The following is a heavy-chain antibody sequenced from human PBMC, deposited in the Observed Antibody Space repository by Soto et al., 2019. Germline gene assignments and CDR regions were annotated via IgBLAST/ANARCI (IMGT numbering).Heavy chain of an antibody. CDR2: ISYDGSNK. V-gene: IGHV3-30-3*01. CDR1: GFTFSSYA. Sequence: QVQLVESGGGVVQPGRSLRLSCAASGFTFSSYAMHWVRQAPGKGLEWVAVISYDGSNKYYADSVKGRFTISRDNSKNTLYLQMNSLRAEDTAVYYCARVQKTIMGGYFDYWGQGTLVTVS. CDR3: ARVQKTIMGGYFDY. D-gene: IGHD1-26*01. J-gene: IGHJ4*02.